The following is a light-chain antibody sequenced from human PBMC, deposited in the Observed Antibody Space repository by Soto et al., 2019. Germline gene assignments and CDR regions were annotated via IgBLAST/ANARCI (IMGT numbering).Light chain of an antibody. J-gene: IGLJ3*02. CDR2: RSD. V-gene: IGLV1-44*01. CDR3: AAWDDSLNDWA. Sequence: QSVLTQPPSASGTPGQRVTISCSGSSSNIGRNTVKWYRQLPGTAPKLLIGRSDQRPSGVPDRFSGSQFGTSASLAISGLQSEDEADYICAAWDDSLNDWAFGGGTKLTVL. CDR1: SSNIGRNT.